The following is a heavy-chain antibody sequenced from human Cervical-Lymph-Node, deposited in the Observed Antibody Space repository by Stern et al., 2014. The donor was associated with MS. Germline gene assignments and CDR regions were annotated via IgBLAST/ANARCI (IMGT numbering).Heavy chain of an antibody. CDR2: ISYDGSNE. V-gene: IGHV3-30*18. Sequence: QVQLVESGGGVVQPGRSLRLSCAASGFTFSTYGMHWVRQAPGKGLEWVTLISYDGSNEYYADSVKGRFTISRDNSKDTLYLQMDSLRAEDTAVYYCEKDLKGTSWFNYYYGMDVWGQGTTVTVSS. D-gene: IGHD3-10*01. CDR1: GFTFSTYG. J-gene: IGHJ6*02. CDR3: EKDLKGTSWFNYYYGMDV.